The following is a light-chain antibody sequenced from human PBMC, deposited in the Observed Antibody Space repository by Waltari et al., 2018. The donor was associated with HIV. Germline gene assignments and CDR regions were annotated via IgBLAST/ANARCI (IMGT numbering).Light chain of an antibody. CDR3: QQSYNTLAFS. Sequence: DIQMTQSPSSLSASVGDRVTITCRASQSISSYLNWYQQKPGKAPKLLIYAASSLQSGVPSRFSGSGSGTDFTLTISSLQPEDFATYYCQQSYNTLAFSFGGGTKVDIK. J-gene: IGKJ4*01. V-gene: IGKV1-39*01. CDR1: QSISSY. CDR2: AAS.